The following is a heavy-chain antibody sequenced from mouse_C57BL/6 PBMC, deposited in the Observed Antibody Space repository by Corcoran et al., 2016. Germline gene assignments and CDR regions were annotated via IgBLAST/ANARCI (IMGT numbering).Heavy chain of an antibody. D-gene: IGHD2-3*01. V-gene: IGHV14-3*01. J-gene: IGHJ2*01. CDR2: IDPANGNT. CDR3: ARLKDGYHRHY. Sequence: EVQQQQSVAELERPGASVKLSCTASGFNIKHTYMHWVKKRPEQGLERIGRIDPANGNTKYAPKYQSKATITADTSSNTAYLQLSSLTSEDTAIYYCARLKDGYHRHYWGQGTTLTVSS. CDR1: GFNIKHTY.